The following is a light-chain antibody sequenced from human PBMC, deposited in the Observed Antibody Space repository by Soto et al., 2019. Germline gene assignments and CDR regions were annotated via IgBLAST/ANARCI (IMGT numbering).Light chain of an antibody. CDR1: SSDVGGYNY. CDR3: SSYAGTNTVV. V-gene: IGLV2-8*01. Sequence: QSALTQPPSAPGSPGQSVIISCTGTSSDVGGYNYVSWYQQHPGKAPKIMVYEVTKRPSGVPDRFSGSKSGNTASLTVSGLQAEDEADYYCSSYAGTNTVVFGGGTKVTVL. CDR2: EVT. J-gene: IGLJ2*01.